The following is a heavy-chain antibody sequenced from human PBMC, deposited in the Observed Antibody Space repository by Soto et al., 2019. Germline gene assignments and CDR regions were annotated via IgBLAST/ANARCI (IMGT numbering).Heavy chain of an antibody. CDR3: ARDFSGYFDWFLSDPTQSDIQYYYYYGMDV. D-gene: IGHD3-9*01. Sequence: ASVKVSCKASGYTFTGYYMHWVRQAPGQGLEWMGWINPNSGGTNYAQKFQGRVTMTRDTSTSTVYMELSSLRSEDTAVYYCARDFSGYFDWFLSDPTQSDIQYYYYYGMDVWGQGTTVTVSS. J-gene: IGHJ6*02. CDR2: INPNSGGT. V-gene: IGHV1-2*02. CDR1: GYTFTGYY.